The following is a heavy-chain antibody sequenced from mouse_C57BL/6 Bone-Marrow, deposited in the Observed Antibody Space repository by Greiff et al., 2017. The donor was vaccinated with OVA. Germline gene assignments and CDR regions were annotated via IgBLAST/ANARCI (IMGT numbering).Heavy chain of an antibody. CDR3: ARRGTTVVAHYYAMDY. Sequence: EVKLMESGGGLVQPGGSLKLSCAASGFTFSDYYMYWVRQTPEKRLEWVAYISNGGGSTYYPDTVKGRFTISRDNAKNTLYLQMSRLKSEDTAMYYCARRGTTVVAHYYAMDYWGQGTSVTVSS. D-gene: IGHD1-1*01. CDR2: ISNGGGST. V-gene: IGHV5-12*01. CDR1: GFTFSDYY. J-gene: IGHJ4*01.